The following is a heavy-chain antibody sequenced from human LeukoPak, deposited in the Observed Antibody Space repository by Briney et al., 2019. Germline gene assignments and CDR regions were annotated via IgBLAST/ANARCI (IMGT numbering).Heavy chain of an antibody. CDR2: IKQDGSET. D-gene: IGHD6-13*01. V-gene: IGHV3-7*01. Sequence: GRSLRLSCAASGFTFSNYWMSWVRQAPGKGLEWVANIKQDGSETYYVDSVKGRFTISRDNAKNSLYLQMNSLRAEDTAVYYCARGQQLGFWGQGTLVTVSS. CDR1: GFTFSNYW. J-gene: IGHJ4*02. CDR3: ARGQQLGF.